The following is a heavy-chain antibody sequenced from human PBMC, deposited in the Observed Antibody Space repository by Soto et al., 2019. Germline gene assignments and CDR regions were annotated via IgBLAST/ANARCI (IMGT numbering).Heavy chain of an antibody. Sequence: SETLSLTCTVSGGSISSGGYYWSWIRQHPGKGLEWIGYIYYSGSTYYNPSLKSRVTISVDTSKNQFSLKLSSVTAADTAVYYCARTTFFGYYFDYWGQGTLVTVSS. V-gene: IGHV4-31*03. CDR1: GGSISSGGYY. CDR2: IYYSGST. CDR3: ARTTFFGYYFDY. D-gene: IGHD4-17*01. J-gene: IGHJ4*02.